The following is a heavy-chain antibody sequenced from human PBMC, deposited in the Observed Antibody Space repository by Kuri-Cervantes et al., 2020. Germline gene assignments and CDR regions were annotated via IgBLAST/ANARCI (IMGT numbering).Heavy chain of an antibody. Sequence: SCAVSGGSISSSNWWSWVRQPPGKGLEWIGEIYHSGSTNYNPSLKSRVTISVDRSKNQFSLRLTSVTAADTAVYYCAREREQQLPFDYWGQGTLVTVSS. V-gene: IGHV4-4*02. J-gene: IGHJ4*02. CDR3: AREREQQLPFDY. D-gene: IGHD6-13*01. CDR1: GGSISSSNW. CDR2: IYHSGST.